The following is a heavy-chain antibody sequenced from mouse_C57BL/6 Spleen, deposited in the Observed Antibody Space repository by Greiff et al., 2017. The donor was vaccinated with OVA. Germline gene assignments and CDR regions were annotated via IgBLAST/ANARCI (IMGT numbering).Heavy chain of an antibody. CDR1: GYSITSGYY. Sequence: EVKVEESGPGLVKPSQSLSLTCSVTGYSITSGYYWYWIRQFPGNQLEWMGYISDDGSNNYNPSLKNRITITRDTSKNQFFLKLNSVTTEDTATYCCGRDPLDGDYVEYWGQGTTLTVSS. V-gene: IGHV3-6*01. CDR3: GRDPLDGDYVEY. J-gene: IGHJ2*01. D-gene: IGHD2-3*01. CDR2: ISDDGSN.